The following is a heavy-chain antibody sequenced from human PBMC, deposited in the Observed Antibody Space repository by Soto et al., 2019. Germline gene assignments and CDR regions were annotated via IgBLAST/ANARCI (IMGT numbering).Heavy chain of an antibody. J-gene: IGHJ4*02. D-gene: IGHD2-15*01. V-gene: IGHV4-59*08. CDR3: ARQRDCSGGSCYADY. CDR2: IYYGGNT. Sequence: QVQLQESGPGLVKPSETLSLTCTVSGGSIGTYYWNWIRQPPGKGLEWIGYIYYGGNTNYSPSLKSRVTISVDTSKNQFSLKLSSVTAADTAMYYCARQRDCSGGSCYADYWGQGTLVTVSS. CDR1: GGSIGTYY.